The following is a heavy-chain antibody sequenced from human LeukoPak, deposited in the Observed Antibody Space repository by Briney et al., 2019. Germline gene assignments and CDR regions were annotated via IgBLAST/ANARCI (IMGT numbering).Heavy chain of an antibody. Sequence: SETLSLTCAVYGGSFSGFYWSWIRQPPGKGLEWIGEINHSGSTNYNPSLKSRVTISGDTSKNHFSLKLSSVTAADTAVYYCARQNEYRDFWSGYSYYFDYWGQGTLVTVSS. V-gene: IGHV4-34*01. D-gene: IGHD3-3*01. J-gene: IGHJ4*02. CDR2: INHSGST. CDR1: GGSFSGFY. CDR3: ARQNEYRDFWSGYSYYFDY.